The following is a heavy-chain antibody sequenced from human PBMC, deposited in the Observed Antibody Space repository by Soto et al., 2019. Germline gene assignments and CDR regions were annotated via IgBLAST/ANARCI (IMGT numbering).Heavy chain of an antibody. V-gene: IGHV3-30*18. D-gene: IGHD1-26*01. J-gene: IGHJ4*02. Sequence: QVQLVESGGGVVQPGRSLRLSCVASGFTFSSYGMHWVRQAPGKGLEWVAIISYDGSNTYYAYSVKGRFTISTHNSKNTLYLEMNSLRAEDTSVYYLAKEEGLRGSYYISISYYFDYLGQGTLVTVSS. CDR3: AKEEGLRGSYYISISYYFDY. CDR2: ISYDGSNT. CDR1: GFTFSSYG.